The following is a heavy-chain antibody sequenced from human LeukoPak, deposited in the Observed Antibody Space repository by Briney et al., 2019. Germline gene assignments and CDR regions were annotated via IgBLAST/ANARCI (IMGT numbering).Heavy chain of an antibody. CDR1: GYTFTSYG. Sequence: ASVKVSCKASGYTFTSYGISWVRQAPGQGLEWMGWISAYNGNTNYAQKLQGRVTMTTDTSTSTAYMELRSLRSDDTAVYYCVRAITMVRGVIINNWFDPWGQGTLVTVSS. D-gene: IGHD3-10*01. V-gene: IGHV1-18*01. CDR3: VRAITMVRGVIINNWFDP. CDR2: ISAYNGNT. J-gene: IGHJ5*02.